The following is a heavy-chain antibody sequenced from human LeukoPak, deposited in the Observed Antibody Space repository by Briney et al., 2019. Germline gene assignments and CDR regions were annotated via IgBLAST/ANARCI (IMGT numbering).Heavy chain of an antibody. Sequence: GGSLRLSCAASGFTFSSYAMHWVRQAPGKGLEWVGFIRSKAYGETADYAASVKGRFTISRDDSKAIAYLQMNSLKAEDTAVYHCTRDRGAYNLYDYWGQGTLVTVSS. D-gene: IGHD1-1*01. CDR2: IRSKAYGETA. J-gene: IGHJ4*02. CDR3: TRDRGAYNLYDY. CDR1: GFTFSSYA. V-gene: IGHV3-49*04.